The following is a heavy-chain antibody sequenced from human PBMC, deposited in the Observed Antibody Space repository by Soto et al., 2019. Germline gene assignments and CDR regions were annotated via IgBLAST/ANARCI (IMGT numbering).Heavy chain of an antibody. CDR3: AKDYYEPPGNYGMDV. D-gene: IGHD3-22*01. J-gene: IGHJ6*02. V-gene: IGHV1-3*01. Sequence: ASVKVSCKASGYTFTSYAMHWVRQAPGQRLEWMGWINAGNGNTKYSQKFQGRVTITRDTSASTAYMELSSLRSEDTAVYYCAKDYYEPPGNYGMDVWGQGTTVTVYS. CDR2: INAGNGNT. CDR1: GYTFTSYA.